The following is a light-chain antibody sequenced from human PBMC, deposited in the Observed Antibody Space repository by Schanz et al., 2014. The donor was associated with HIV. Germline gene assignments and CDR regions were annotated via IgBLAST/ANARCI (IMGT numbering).Light chain of an antibody. CDR1: QNIGKW. V-gene: IGKV1-5*03. CDR3: QQYYSYPPYT. J-gene: IGKJ2*01. Sequence: DIKMTQSPSTLSASVGDRVTITCRASQNIGKWLTWYQQKPGKAPNLLIYQASTLKTGVPSRFSGSGSGTDFTLTISSLQPEDVATYYCQQYYSYPPYTFGQGTKLEIK. CDR2: QAS.